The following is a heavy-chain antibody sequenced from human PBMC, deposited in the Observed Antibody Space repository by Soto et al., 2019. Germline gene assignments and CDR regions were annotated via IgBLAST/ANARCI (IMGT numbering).Heavy chain of an antibody. V-gene: IGHV3-7*01. CDR1: GVIFRRYW. D-gene: IGHD5-12*01. Sequence: GSSLKLSCLASGVIFRRYWMAWVRQAPGKGLEWVATIKVDGREENYLDSVHGRFTISRDDAKNSLFLQMSSLRGDGTAVYFCARDLDGYGRFDYWGLVTPVTASS. CDR3: ARDLDGYGRFDY. CDR2: IKVDGREE. J-gene: IGHJ4*02.